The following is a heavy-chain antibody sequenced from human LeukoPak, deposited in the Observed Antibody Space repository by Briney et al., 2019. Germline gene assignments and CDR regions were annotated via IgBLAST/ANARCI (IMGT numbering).Heavy chain of an antibody. Sequence: PSETLSLTCAVYSGSFSGYYWSWIRQPPGKGLEWIGEINHSGSTNYNPSLKSRVTISVDTSKNQFSLKLSSVTAADTAVYYCARGSSAYPLTWFDYWGQGTLVTVSS. CDR2: INHSGST. V-gene: IGHV4-34*01. CDR1: SGSFSGYY. J-gene: IGHJ4*02. CDR3: ARGSSAYPLTWFDY. D-gene: IGHD2-2*01.